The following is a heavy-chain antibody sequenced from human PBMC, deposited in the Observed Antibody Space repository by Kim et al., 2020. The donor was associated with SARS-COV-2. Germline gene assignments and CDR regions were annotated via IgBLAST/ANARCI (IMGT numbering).Heavy chain of an antibody. CDR1: GFPFSTYA. Sequence: GGSLRLSCVVSGFPFSTYAMSWVRQAPGKGLDWVSVISGNGFNTYYADSVKGRFTISIDNSKNTLYRQMNSLRAEDTAVYDCAIKIEVQLQPDFDYWGQG. CDR3: AIKIEVQLQPDFDY. D-gene: IGHD5-18*01. V-gene: IGHV3-23*01. J-gene: IGHJ4*02. CDR2: ISGNGFNT.